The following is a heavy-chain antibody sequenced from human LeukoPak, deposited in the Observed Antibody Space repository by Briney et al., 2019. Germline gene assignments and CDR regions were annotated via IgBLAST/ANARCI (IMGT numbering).Heavy chain of an antibody. CDR1: GGSVSSGSYY. CDR3: ARAQSSMVRGLYGMDV. D-gene: IGHD3-10*01. J-gene: IGHJ6*04. V-gene: IGHV4-61*01. CDR2: IYYSGST. Sequence: SETLSLTSTVSGGSVSSGSYYWSWIRQPPGKGLEWIGYIYYSGSTNYNPSLKSRVTISVDTSKNQFSLKLSSVTAADTAVYYCARAQSSMVRGLYGMDVWGKGTTVTVSS.